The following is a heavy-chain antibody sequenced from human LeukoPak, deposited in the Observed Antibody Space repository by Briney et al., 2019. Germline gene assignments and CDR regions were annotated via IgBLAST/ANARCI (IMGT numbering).Heavy chain of an antibody. CDR3: ARGRDYDYVWGSYRLGYFDH. CDR2: INHSGST. D-gene: IGHD3-16*02. V-gene: IGHV4-30-4*08. Sequence: SGPTLVNPSQTLSLTCTVSGGSISSGDYYWSWIRQPPGKGLEWIGEINHSGSTNYNPFLKSRVTISVDTSKNQFSLKLSSVTAADTAVYYCARGRDYDYVWGSYRLGYFDHWGQGTLVTVSS. J-gene: IGHJ4*02. CDR1: GGSISSGDYY.